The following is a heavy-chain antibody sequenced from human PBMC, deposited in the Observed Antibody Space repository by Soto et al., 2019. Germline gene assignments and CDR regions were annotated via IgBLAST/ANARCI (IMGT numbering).Heavy chain of an antibody. CDR1: GYTFSSYG. CDR2: ISAYNGHT. V-gene: IGHV1-18*01. CDR3: ARDKGDGSGSYYGY. Sequence: QVQLVQSGAEVKKPGASVKVSCKASGYTFSSYGINWVRQAPGQGLEWMGWISAYNGHTNYAQKVQGRVTMTTDTSTIPAYMELRSLRSDDTAVYYCARDKGDGSGSYYGYWGQGTLVTVSS. D-gene: IGHD3-10*01. J-gene: IGHJ4*02.